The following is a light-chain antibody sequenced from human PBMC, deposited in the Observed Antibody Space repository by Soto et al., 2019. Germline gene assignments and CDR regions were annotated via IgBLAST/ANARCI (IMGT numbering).Light chain of an antibody. Sequence: EIVMTQSPATLSVSPGERATLSCRASQSISTKLAWYQQKPGQAPRVLIYGASTRATGIPARFSGSGSGTGFTLTISSLQSEEFAFYHGQNYNGWPPTWTFGQGTRVEIK. CDR3: QNYNGWPPTWT. J-gene: IGKJ1*01. CDR1: QSISTK. CDR2: GAS. V-gene: IGKV3-15*01.